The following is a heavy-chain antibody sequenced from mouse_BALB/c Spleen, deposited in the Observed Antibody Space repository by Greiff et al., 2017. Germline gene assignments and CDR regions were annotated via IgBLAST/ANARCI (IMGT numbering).Heavy chain of an antibody. J-gene: IGHJ4*01. Sequence: QVQLKQSGAELVKPGASVKLSCKASGYTFTSYWMHWVKQRPGQGLEWIGEIDPSDSYTNYNQKFKGKATLTVDKSSSTAYMQLSSLTSEDSAVYYCARFTVWDAMDYWGQGTSVTVSS. D-gene: IGHD2-10*02. CDR2: IDPSDSYT. CDR1: GYTFTSYW. CDR3: ARFTVWDAMDY. V-gene: IGHV1-69*02.